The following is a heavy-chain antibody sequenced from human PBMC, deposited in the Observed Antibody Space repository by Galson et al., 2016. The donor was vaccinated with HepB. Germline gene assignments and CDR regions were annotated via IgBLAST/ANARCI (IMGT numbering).Heavy chain of an antibody. D-gene: IGHD1-26*01. Sequence: SETLSLTCIVSGGSVNSATYLWTWIRQPPGKGLEWIGYIDDSGTTKYNPSLQSRAVTAIDSSKNQFSLKLTSVTAADTAVYYCARDYRRGGGGSYNVLDIWGLGTLVTVSS. CDR2: IDDSGTT. CDR1: GGSVNSATYL. V-gene: IGHV4-61*01. CDR3: ARDYRRGGGGSYNVLDI. J-gene: IGHJ3*02.